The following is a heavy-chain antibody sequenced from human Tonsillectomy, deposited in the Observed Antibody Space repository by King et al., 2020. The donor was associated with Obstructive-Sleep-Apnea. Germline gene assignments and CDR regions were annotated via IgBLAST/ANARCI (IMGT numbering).Heavy chain of an antibody. J-gene: IGHJ6*02. D-gene: IGHD1-26*01. CDR3: ARDGEWELEGFYYCYGMGV. Sequence: QLVQSGGGVVQPGRSLRLSCAASGFTFSSYAMHWVRQAPGKGLEWVAVISYDGSNKYYADSVKGGFTISRDKSKNTLYLQMNSLRAEDKAVYFCARDGEWELEGFYYCYGMGVWGQGTTVTVSS. CDR1: GFTFSSYA. V-gene: IGHV3-30*04. CDR2: ISYDGSNK.